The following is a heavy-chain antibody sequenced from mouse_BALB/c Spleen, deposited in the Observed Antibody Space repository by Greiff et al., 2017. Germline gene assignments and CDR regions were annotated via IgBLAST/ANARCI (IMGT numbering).Heavy chain of an antibody. D-gene: IGHD2-3*01. Sequence: EVKLMESGAELVRSGASVKLSCTASGFNIKDYYMHWVKQRPEQGLEWIGWIDPENGDTEYAPKFQGKATMTADTSSNTAYLQLSSLTSEDTAVYYCKADDGYSEGYWGQGTTLTVSS. J-gene: IGHJ2*01. CDR2: IDPENGDT. CDR1: GFNIKDYY. CDR3: KADDGYSEGY. V-gene: IGHV14-4*02.